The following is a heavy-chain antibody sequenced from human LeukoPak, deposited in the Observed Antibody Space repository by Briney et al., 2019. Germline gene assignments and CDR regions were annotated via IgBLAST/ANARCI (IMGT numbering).Heavy chain of an antibody. Sequence: GGSLRLSCAASGFTFSSYWMSWVRQAPGKGLEWVANIKQDGSEKYYVDSVKGRFTISRDNAKNSLYLQMNSLRAEDTAVYYCARVTVRIAAAGTDYYYGMDVWGQGTTVTVSS. J-gene: IGHJ6*02. CDR2: IKQDGSEK. V-gene: IGHV3-7*01. CDR1: GFTFSSYW. D-gene: IGHD6-13*01. CDR3: ARVTVRIAAAGTDYYYGMDV.